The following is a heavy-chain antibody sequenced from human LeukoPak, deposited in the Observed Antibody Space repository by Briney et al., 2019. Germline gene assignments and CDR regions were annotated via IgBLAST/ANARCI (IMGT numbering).Heavy chain of an antibody. D-gene: IGHD3-3*01. J-gene: IGHJ4*02. CDR2: INSDGSST. CDR1: GFTFSSYW. CDR3: ASYLITNDGVLN. Sequence: GGSLRLSCAASGFTFSSYWMHWVRQAPGKGLGWVSRINSDGSSTSYADSVKGRFTISRDNAKNTLYLQMNSLRAADTAVYYCASYLITNDGVLNWGQGTLVTVSS. V-gene: IGHV3-74*01.